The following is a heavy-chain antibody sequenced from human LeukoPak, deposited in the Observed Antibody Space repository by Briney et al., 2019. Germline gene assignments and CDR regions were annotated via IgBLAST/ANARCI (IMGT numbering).Heavy chain of an antibody. V-gene: IGHV1-69*05. CDR1: GGTFSSYA. Sequence: ASVKVSCKASGGTFSSYAISWVRQAPGQGLEWMGGIIPIFGTANYAQKFQGRVTITTDESTSTAYMELNSLRSEDTAVYYCARDGRNDFWSGYDAFDIWGQGTMVTVSS. J-gene: IGHJ3*02. D-gene: IGHD3-3*01. CDR2: IIPIFGTA. CDR3: ARDGRNDFWSGYDAFDI.